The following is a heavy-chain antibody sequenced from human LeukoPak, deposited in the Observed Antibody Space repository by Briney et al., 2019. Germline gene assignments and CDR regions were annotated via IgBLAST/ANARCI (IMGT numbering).Heavy chain of an antibody. Sequence: GGSLRLSCAASGFTFSSYAMSWVRQAPGKGLEWVSAISGSGGSTYYADSVKGRFTISRDSSRNTLYLQMNSLRAEDTAVYYCAKRGDGGSTSGFDYWGQGTLVTVSS. D-gene: IGHD2-2*01. CDR1: GFTFSSYA. CDR2: ISGSGGST. CDR3: AKRGDGGSTSGFDY. V-gene: IGHV3-23*01. J-gene: IGHJ4*02.